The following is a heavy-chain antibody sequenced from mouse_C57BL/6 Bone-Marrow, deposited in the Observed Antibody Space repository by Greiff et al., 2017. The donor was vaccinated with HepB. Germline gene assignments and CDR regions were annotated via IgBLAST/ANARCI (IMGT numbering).Heavy chain of an antibody. D-gene: IGHD1-1*01. CDR3: APHYYGSSPWFAY. CDR2: IYPGSGST. Sequence: QVQLKQPGAELVKPGASVKMSCKASGYTFTSYWITWVKQRPGQGLEWIGDIYPGSGSTNYNEKFKSKATLTVDTSSSTAYMQLSSLTSEDSAVYYGAPHYYGSSPWFAYWGQGTLVTVSA. V-gene: IGHV1-55*01. CDR1: GYTFTSYW. J-gene: IGHJ3*01.